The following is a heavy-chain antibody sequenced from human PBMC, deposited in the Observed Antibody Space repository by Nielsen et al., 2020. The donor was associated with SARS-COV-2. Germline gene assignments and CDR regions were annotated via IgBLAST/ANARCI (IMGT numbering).Heavy chain of an antibody. CDR3: ASVSFDY. V-gene: IGHV3-23*03. CDR2: IYSGGSGT. J-gene: IGHJ4*02. Sequence: GGSLRLSCAASGFTFSSYAMSWVRQAPGKGLEWVSVIYSGGSGTYYADSVKGRFTISRDNSKNTLYLQMNSLRAEDTAVYYCASVSFDYWGQGTLVTVSS. CDR1: GFTFSSYA.